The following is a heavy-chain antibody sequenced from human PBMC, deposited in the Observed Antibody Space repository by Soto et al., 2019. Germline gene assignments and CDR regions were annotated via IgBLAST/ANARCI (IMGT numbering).Heavy chain of an antibody. CDR2: ISYDGTNK. Sequence: QVQLVESGGGEVQPGRSLTISCAASGFTFSTYGMHWVRQTPGKGLEWVAVISYDGTNKFYSDSGKGRFTISRDNFKNTLTLQMNSLRADDTAVYSCAKDLQSYGDYDYYCYGSDAWGLGARVTVSS. CDR3: AKDLQSYGDYDYYCYGSDA. J-gene: IGHJ6*02. V-gene: IGHV3-30*18. CDR1: GFTFSTYG. D-gene: IGHD4-17*01.